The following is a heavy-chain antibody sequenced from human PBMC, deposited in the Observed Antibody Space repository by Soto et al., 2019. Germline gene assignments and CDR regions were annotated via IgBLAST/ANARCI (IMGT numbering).Heavy chain of an antibody. CDR3: ARDRRDGYNFDY. D-gene: IGHD5-12*01. CDR2: ISATASTT. Sequence: GGSLRLSCAASGFTVSINYMSWVRQAPGKGLEWVSGISATASTTYHADSVKGRFTISRDNAKNSLYLQMNSLRAEDTAVYYCARDRRDGYNFDYWGQGTLVTVSS. CDR1: GFTVSINY. V-gene: IGHV3-11*04. J-gene: IGHJ4*02.